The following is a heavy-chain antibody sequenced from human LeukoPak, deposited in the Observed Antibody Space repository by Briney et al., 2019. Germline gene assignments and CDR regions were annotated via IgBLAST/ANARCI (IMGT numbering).Heavy chain of an antibody. V-gene: IGHV3-21*01. J-gene: IGHJ6*03. D-gene: IGHD2-21*01. CDR1: GFTFSSYS. CDR3: TRFAEVYYYVDV. Sequence: GGSLRLSCAASGFTFSSYSMNWVRQAPGKGLEWVASIRSYSSYIHYADSVKGRFTISRDDAKKSLYLQMNSLRAEDTAVYFCTRFAEVYYYVDVWGTGTTVIVSS. CDR2: IRSYSSYI.